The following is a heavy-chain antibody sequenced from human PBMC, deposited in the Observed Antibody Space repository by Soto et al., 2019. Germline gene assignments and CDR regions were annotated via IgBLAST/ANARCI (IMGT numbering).Heavy chain of an antibody. CDR2: IDPSDSYT. V-gene: IGHV5-10-1*01. J-gene: IGHJ4*02. CDR1: GYIFADHC. D-gene: IGHD3-22*01. Sequence: PGESLKISCKGSGYIFADHCIVWVRQMPGKGLEWMGRIDPSDSYTTYSPSFQGHVTMSADKSISTAYLQWSSLKASDTAMYYCARLGDSSGLNYIDYWGQGTLVTVSS. CDR3: ARLGDSSGLNYIDY.